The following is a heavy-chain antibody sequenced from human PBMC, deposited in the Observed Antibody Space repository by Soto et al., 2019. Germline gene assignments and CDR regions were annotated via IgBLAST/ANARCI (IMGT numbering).Heavy chain of an antibody. V-gene: IGHV1-18*01. D-gene: IGHD2-8*01. Sequence: QGQLVQSEAEVKKPGASVKVSCKASGYTFTRYGISWVRQAPGQGLEWMGWISGYNGDTTYAQKFQGRASMTIDTSTGTAYMELRSLTSDDTAAYYCAKNGQPPYYYYGLDVWGQGTKVTVSS. CDR1: GYTFTRYG. CDR3: AKNGQPPYYYYGLDV. J-gene: IGHJ6*02. CDR2: ISGYNGDT.